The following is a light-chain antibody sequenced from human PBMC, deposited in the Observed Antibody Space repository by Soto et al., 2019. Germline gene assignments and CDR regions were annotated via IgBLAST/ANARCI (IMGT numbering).Light chain of an antibody. J-gene: IGLJ3*02. V-gene: IGLV1-40*01. Sequence: QSVLTQPPSVSGAPGQRVTISCTGSSSNIGAGCDVHWYQQLPGTAPKLLIYSNSHRPSGVPDRFSGSKSGTSASLAITGPKAEAEADYYCQSSDSSLRGTVFGGGAKLTVL. CDR2: SNS. CDR1: SSNIGAGCD. CDR3: QSSDSSLRGTV.